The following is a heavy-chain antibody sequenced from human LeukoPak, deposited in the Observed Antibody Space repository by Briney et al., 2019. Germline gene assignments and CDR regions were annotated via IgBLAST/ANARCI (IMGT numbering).Heavy chain of an antibody. CDR2: IKHDGSEK. J-gene: IGHJ4*02. CDR1: GFTFSTSW. CDR3: ATGYGAGD. V-gene: IGHV3-7*04. Sequence: GGSLRLSCAASGFTFSTSWMTWVRQAPRKGLEGVANIKHDGSEKNYVDSVKGRFTISRDNDKNSLYLQMNILRAEDTAVYYCATGYGAGDWGQGTLVTVSS. D-gene: IGHD1-26*01.